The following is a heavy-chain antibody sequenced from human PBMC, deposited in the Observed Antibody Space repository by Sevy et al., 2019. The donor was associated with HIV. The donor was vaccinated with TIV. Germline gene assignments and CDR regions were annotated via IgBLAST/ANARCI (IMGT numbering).Heavy chain of an antibody. CDR1: GFTFSSYS. CDR2: ISSSSSYI. V-gene: IGHV3-21*01. D-gene: IGHD3-10*01. CDR3: ARDTRVWFGELWPNFDY. Sequence: GGSLRISCAASGFTFSSYSMNWVRQAPGKGLEWVSSISSSSSYIYYADSVKGRFTISRDNAKNSLYLQMNSLRAEDTAVYYCARDTRVWFGELWPNFDYWGQGTLVTVSS. J-gene: IGHJ4*02.